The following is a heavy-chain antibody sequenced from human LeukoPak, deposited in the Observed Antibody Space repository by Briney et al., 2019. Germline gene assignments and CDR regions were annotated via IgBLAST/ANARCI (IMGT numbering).Heavy chain of an antibody. D-gene: IGHD3-3*01. CDR1: GFTFSSYW. CDR2: INSDGSST. Sequence: GGSLRLSCAAFGFTFSSYWMHWVRQAPGKGLVWVSRINSDGSSTSYADSVKGRFTISRDNAKNTLYLQMNSLRAEDTAVYYCARDSPWYYDFWSGYSNPPDYWGQGTLVTVSS. V-gene: IGHV3-74*01. J-gene: IGHJ4*02. CDR3: ARDSPWYYDFWSGYSNPPDY.